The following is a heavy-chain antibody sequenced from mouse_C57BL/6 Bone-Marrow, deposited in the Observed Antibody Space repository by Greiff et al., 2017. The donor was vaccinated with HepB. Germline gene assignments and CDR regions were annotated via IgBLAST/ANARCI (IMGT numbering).Heavy chain of an antibody. Sequence: LQESGPELVKPGASVKISCKASGYAFSSSWMNWVKQRPGKGLEWIGRIYPGDGDTNYNGKFKGKATLTADKSSSTAYMQLSSLTSEDSAVYFCAREGYGNHGYYYAMDYWGQGTSVTVSS. CDR3: AREGYGNHGYYYAMDY. D-gene: IGHD2-10*02. CDR1: GYAFSSSW. J-gene: IGHJ4*01. V-gene: IGHV1-82*01. CDR2: IYPGDGDT.